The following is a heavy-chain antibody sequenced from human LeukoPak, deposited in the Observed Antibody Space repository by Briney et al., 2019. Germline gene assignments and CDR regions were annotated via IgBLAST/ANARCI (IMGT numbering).Heavy chain of an antibody. CDR2: ISSSGSTI. V-gene: IGHV3-48*03. CDR3: AKRAPADY. Sequence: GGSLRLSCAASGFTFSSSEMNWVRQAPGKGLEWLSYISSSGSTIYYADSVKGRFTISRDNSKNTLYLQMNSMRAEDTAVYYCAKRAPADYWGQGTLVTVSS. J-gene: IGHJ4*02. CDR1: GFTFSSSE.